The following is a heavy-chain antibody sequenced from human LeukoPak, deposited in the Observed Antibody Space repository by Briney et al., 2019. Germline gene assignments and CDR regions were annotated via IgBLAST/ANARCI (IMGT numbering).Heavy chain of an antibody. V-gene: IGHV3-7*04. J-gene: IGHJ4*02. D-gene: IGHD6-19*01. CDR3: ARVPAMAGTYFDY. CDR1: GFIQNWYW. CDR2: IKEDGSEK. Sequence: GGYVTLLCAACGFIQNWYWVTWLRQAPGKGVEGVVNIKEDGSEKYYVVSVKGRFTISRDNAENSLYLEMNSLRVEDTALYYCARVPAMAGTYFDYWGQGSLVTVSS.